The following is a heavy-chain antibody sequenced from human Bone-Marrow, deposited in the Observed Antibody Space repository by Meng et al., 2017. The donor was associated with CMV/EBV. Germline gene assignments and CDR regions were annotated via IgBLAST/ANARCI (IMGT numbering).Heavy chain of an antibody. D-gene: IGHD3-10*01. CDR1: GFTFSSYS. V-gene: IGHV3-21*04. Sequence: GESLKISCAASGFTFSSYSMNWVRQAPGKGLEWVSSISSSSSYIYYADSVKGRFTISRDNAKNSLYLQMNSLRAEDMALYYCAKDSGVRGTTKVSAFDYWGQGTLVTVSS. CDR3: AKDSGVRGTTKVSAFDY. CDR2: ISSSSSYI. J-gene: IGHJ4*02.